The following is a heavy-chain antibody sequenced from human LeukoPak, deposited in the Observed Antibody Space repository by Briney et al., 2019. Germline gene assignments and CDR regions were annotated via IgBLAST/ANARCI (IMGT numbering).Heavy chain of an antibody. V-gene: IGHV3-30*18. J-gene: IGHJ6*02. D-gene: IGHD3-10*01. CDR3: AKDPLGGFGELLYSPPHYYYGMDV. Sequence: GSLRLSCAASGFTFSSYGMHWVRQAPGKGLEWVAVISYDGSNKYYADSVKGRFTISRDNSKNTLYLQMNSLRAEDTAVYYCAKDPLGGFGELLYSPPHYYYGMDVWGQGTTVTVSS. CDR1: GFTFSSYG. CDR2: ISYDGSNK.